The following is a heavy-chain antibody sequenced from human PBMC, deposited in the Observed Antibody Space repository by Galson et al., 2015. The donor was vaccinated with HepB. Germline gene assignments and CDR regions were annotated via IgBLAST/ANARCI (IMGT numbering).Heavy chain of an antibody. D-gene: IGHD3-9*01. CDR2: ISSSSSYI. J-gene: IGHJ4*02. CDR1: GFTFSSYS. V-gene: IGHV3-21*01. Sequence: SLRLSCAASGFTFSSYSMNWVRQAPGKGLEWVSSISSSSSYIYYADSVKGRFTISRDNAKNSLYLQMNSLRAEDTAVYYCARAAYYDILTGPETDYWGQGTLVTVSS. CDR3: ARAAYYDILTGPETDY.